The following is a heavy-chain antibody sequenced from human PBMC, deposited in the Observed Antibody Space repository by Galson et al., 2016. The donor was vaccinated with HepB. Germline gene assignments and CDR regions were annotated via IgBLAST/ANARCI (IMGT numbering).Heavy chain of an antibody. D-gene: IGHD3-3*01. CDR2: ISGSGGST. Sequence: SLRLSCAASGFTFNNYAMSWVRQAPGKGLEWVSGISGSGGSTYYAHSVKGRFTISRDNSKNTLYLQMNSLRTEDTAVYYCAKDSDYDLWSGSQAWGQGTLVTVSS. V-gene: IGHV3-23*01. CDR3: AKDSDYDLWSGSQA. CDR1: GFTFNNYA. J-gene: IGHJ4*02.